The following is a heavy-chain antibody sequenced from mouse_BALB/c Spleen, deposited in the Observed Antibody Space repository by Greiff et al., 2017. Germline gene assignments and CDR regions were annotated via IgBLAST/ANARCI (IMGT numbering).Heavy chain of an antibody. J-gene: IGHJ2*01. CDR3: ARTYYGYVGYFDY. Sequence: QVQLQQSGPGLVQPSQSLSITCTVSGFSLTSYGVHWVRQSPGKGLEWLGVIWSGGSTDYNAAFISRLSISKDNSKSQVFFKMNSLQTDDTAMYYCARTYYGYVGYFDYWGQGTTLTVSS. CDR1: GFSLTSYG. CDR2: IWSGGST. V-gene: IGHV2-2*01. D-gene: IGHD1-2*01.